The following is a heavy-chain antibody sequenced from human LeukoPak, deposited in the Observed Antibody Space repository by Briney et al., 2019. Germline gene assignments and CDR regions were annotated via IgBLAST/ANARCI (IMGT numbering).Heavy chain of an antibody. J-gene: IGHJ4*02. CDR1: GYTFTSYG. CDR3: ARDDQHSSTYLQFDY. D-gene: IGHD6-19*01. Sequence: GASVKVSCKASGYTFTSYGISWVRQAPGQGLEWMGWISAYNGNTNYAQKLQGRVTMTTDTSTSTAYMELRSLRSDDTAVYYCARDDQHSSTYLQFDYWGQGTLVTVSS. CDR2: ISAYNGNT. V-gene: IGHV1-18*01.